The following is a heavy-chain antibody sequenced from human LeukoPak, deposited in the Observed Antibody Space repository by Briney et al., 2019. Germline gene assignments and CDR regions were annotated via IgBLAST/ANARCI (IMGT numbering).Heavy chain of an antibody. D-gene: IGHD6-19*01. CDR1: GFTFSSYE. CDR2: ISSSGSTT. V-gene: IGHV3-48*03. J-gene: IGHJ4*02. Sequence: GGSLRLSCAASGFTFSSYEMNWVRQAPGKGLEWVSYISSSGSTTYYAASVKGRFTISRDNAKNSLYLQMNSLRVEDTAVYYCASQKGRIAVAVDYWGQGTLVAVSS. CDR3: ASQKGRIAVAVDY.